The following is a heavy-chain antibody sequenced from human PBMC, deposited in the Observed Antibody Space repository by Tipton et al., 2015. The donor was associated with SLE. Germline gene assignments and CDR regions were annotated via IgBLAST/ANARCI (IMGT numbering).Heavy chain of an antibody. V-gene: IGHV1-69*05. Sequence: QLVQSGAEVKKPGASVKVSCKASGYTFTSYGISWVRQAPGQGLEWMGGIIPIFGTANYAQKFQGRVTITTDESTSTAYMELSSLRSEDTAVYYCARGESVGATGYFQHWGQGTLVTVSS. CDR1: GYTFTSYG. CDR2: IIPIFGTA. CDR3: ARGESVGATGYFQH. D-gene: IGHD1-26*01. J-gene: IGHJ1*01.